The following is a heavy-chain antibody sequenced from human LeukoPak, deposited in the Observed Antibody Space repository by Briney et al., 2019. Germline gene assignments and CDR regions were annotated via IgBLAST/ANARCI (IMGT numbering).Heavy chain of an antibody. CDR2: INPNSGGT. Sequence: GASVKVSCKASGYTFTSYGISWVRQAPGQGLEWMGWINPNSGGTNYAQKFQGRVTMTRDTSISTAYMELSRLRSDDTAVYYCARASAGYSSSWYVGWGQGTLVTVSS. V-gene: IGHV1-2*02. CDR1: GYTFTSYG. CDR3: ARASAGYSSSWYVG. J-gene: IGHJ4*02. D-gene: IGHD6-13*01.